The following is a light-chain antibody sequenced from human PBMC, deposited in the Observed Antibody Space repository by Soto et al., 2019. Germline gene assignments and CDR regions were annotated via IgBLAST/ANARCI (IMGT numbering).Light chain of an antibody. CDR3: CSYADNTDYV. J-gene: IGLJ1*01. CDR1: SSDVGAYNY. V-gene: IGLV2-8*01. CDR2: EVT. Sequence: QSALTQPPSASGSLGQSVTISCTGTSSDVGAYNYVSWYQQHPGKAPKRMIYEVTRRPSGVPDRFSGSKSGNTASLNVSGLQAEDEADYYCCSYADNTDYVFGTGTQLTVL.